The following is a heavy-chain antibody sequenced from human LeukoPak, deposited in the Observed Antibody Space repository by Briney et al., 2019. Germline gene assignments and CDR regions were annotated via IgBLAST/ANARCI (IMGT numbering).Heavy chain of an antibody. V-gene: IGHV3-66*01. CDR2: IYSGGST. J-gene: IGHJ6*03. CDR1: GFTVSSNY. Sequence: GGSLRLSCAASGFTVSSNYMSWVRQAPGKGLEWVSVIYSGGSTYYADSVKGRFTISRDNSKNTLYLQMNSLRAEDTAVYYCASEPTSYYYYMDVWGKGTTVTVSS. CDR3: ASEPTSYYYYMDV.